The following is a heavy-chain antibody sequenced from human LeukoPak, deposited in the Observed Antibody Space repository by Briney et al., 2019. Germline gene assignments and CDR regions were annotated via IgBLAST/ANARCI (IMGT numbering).Heavy chain of an antibody. CDR2: INPNSGGT. CDR3: ARDYEVAVAGGFDY. Sequence: ASAKVSCKASGYTFTGYYVHWVRQAPGQGLEWMGWINPNSGGTNYAQKFQGRVTMTRDTSISTAHMELSRLRSDDTAVYYCARDYEVAVAGGFDYWGQGTLVTVSS. J-gene: IGHJ4*02. CDR1: GYTFTGYY. D-gene: IGHD6-19*01. V-gene: IGHV1-2*02.